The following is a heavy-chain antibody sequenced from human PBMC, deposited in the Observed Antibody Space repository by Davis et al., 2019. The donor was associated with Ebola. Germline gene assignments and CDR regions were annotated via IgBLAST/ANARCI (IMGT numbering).Heavy chain of an antibody. V-gene: IGHV4-59*01. Sequence: SETLSLTCTVSGGSIGTYYWSWIRQPPGKGLEWIGYIYYSGSTNYNPSLKSRVTISVDTSKNQFSLKLSSVTAADTAVYYCAREWSIPDQPQGLPAEPRQHPPRWERGRRMPGPGLRYF. J-gene: IGHJ1*01. D-gene: IGHD1-1*01. CDR2: IYYSGST. CDR3: AREWSIPDQPQGLPAEPRQHPPRWERGRRMPGPGLRYF. CDR1: GGSIGTYY.